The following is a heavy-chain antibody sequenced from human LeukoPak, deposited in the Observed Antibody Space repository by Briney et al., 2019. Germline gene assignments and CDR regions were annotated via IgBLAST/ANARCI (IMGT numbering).Heavy chain of an antibody. D-gene: IGHD4-23*01. J-gene: IGHJ4*02. CDR3: AKEQNSKGYFDY. CDR2: ISGSGGRA. CDR1: GFTFSSYA. V-gene: IGHV3-23*01. Sequence: PGGSLRLSCAASGFTFSSYAMSWVHQAPGKGLEWVSAISGSGGRAYYADSVKGRFTISRDNSKNTLYLQMNSLRAEDTAVYYCAKEQNSKGYFDYWGQGTLVTVSS.